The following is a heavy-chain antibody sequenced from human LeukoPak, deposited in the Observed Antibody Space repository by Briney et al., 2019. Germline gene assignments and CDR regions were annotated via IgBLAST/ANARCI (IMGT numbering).Heavy chain of an antibody. D-gene: IGHD4-11*01. J-gene: IGHJ4*02. V-gene: IGHV1-69*05. Sequence: SVKVSCKASGGTFSSYAISWVRQAPGQGLEWMGRIIPIFGTANYAQKFQGRVTITTDESTSTAYMELSSLRSKDTAVYYCARDRDDCSNYVVSDYWGQGTLVTVSS. CDR1: GGTFSSYA. CDR3: ARDRDDCSNYVVSDY. CDR2: IIPIFGTA.